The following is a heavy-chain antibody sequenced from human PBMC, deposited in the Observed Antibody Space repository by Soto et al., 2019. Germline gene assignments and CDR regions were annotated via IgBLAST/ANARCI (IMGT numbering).Heavy chain of an antibody. V-gene: IGHV1-24*01. D-gene: IGHD4-17*01. Sequence: GASVKVSCKVSGYTLTELSMHWGRQAPGKGLEWMGGFDPEDGETIYAQKFQGRVTMTEDTSTDTAYMELSSLRSEDTAVYYCATLLAGDYLQSRNDYWGQVTRVTVS. CDR1: GYTLTELS. CDR2: FDPEDGET. CDR3: ATLLAGDYLQSRNDY. J-gene: IGHJ4*02.